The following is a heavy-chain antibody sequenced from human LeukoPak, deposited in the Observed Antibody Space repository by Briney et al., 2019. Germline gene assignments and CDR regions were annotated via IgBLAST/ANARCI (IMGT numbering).Heavy chain of an antibody. D-gene: IGHD3-9*01. CDR3: ARGIRYFDWLPIRSSTGGGFDP. V-gene: IGHV4-34*01. Sequence: PSETLSLTCAVYGGSFSGYYWSWIRQPPGKGLEWIGEINHSGSTNYNPSLKSRVTISVDTSKNQFSLKLSSVTAADTAVYYCARGIRYFDWLPIRSSTGGGFDPWGQGTLVTVSS. J-gene: IGHJ5*02. CDR2: INHSGST. CDR1: GGSFSGYY.